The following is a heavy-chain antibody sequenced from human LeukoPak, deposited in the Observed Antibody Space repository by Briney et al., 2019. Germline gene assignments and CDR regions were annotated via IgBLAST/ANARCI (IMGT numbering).Heavy chain of an antibody. CDR2: ISSSSSYI. D-gene: IGHD3-3*01. CDR3: ARDKGVGISYYYYYMDV. CDR1: GFTFSSYS. V-gene: IGHV3-21*01. Sequence: GGSLRLSCAASGFTFSSYSMNWVRQAPGQGLEWVSSISSSSSYICYADSVKGRFTISRDNAKNSLYLQMNSLRAEDTAVYYCARDKGVGISYYYYYMDVWGKGTTVTISS. J-gene: IGHJ6*03.